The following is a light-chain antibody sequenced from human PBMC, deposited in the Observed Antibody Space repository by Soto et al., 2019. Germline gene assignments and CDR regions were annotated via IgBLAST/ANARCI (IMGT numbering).Light chain of an antibody. Sequence: DIQMTQSPSTLSASVEDRVTITCRASQSISSWLAWYQQKPGRAPKLLIYKASSLETGVPSRFSGSGYGTEFTLIISRLQPDDFASYYCQQYGSSSPWTFGQGTKVEIK. CDR2: KAS. J-gene: IGKJ1*01. V-gene: IGKV1-5*03. CDR3: QQYGSSSPWT. CDR1: QSISSW.